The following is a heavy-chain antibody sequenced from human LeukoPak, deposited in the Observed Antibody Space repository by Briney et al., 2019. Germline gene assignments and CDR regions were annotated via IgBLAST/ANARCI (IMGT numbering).Heavy chain of an antibody. J-gene: IGHJ4*02. V-gene: IGHV1-18*01. CDR2: ISAYNGNT. D-gene: IGHD2-15*01. CDR1: GYTFTSYD. Sequence: ASVKVSCKASGYTFTSYDISWVRQAPGQGLEWMGWISAYNGNTNYAQKLQGRVTMTTDTSTSTAYMELRSLRSDDTAVYYCARVPDIVVVVAPIDYWGQGTLVTVSS. CDR3: ARVPDIVVVVAPIDY.